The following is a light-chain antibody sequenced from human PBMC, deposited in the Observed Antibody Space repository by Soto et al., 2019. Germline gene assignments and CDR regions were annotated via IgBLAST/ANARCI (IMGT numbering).Light chain of an antibody. CDR3: QQRVNWPPT. CDR1: QSISDY. J-gene: IGKJ4*01. CDR2: DAS. Sequence: EIVLTQSPATLSLSPGERATLSCRAGQSISDYLAWYQQRPGQAPRLLIFDASNRATGVPDRFSGGGSGTDFTLIISSLEPEDFVVYYCQQRVNWPPTFGGGTKVEI. V-gene: IGKV3-11*01.